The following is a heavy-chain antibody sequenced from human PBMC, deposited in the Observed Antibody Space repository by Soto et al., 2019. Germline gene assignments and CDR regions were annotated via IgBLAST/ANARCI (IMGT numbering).Heavy chain of an antibody. Sequence: ASVKVSCKASGYTFTSYGISWVRQAPGQGLEWMGWISAYNGNTNYAQKLQGRVTMTTDTSTSTAYMELSSLRSDDTAVYYCARFMVYGEYYYGMDVWGQGTTVTVSS. CDR3: ARFMVYGEYYYGMDV. D-gene: IGHD2-8*01. CDR1: GYTFTSYG. CDR2: ISAYNGNT. J-gene: IGHJ6*02. V-gene: IGHV1-18*01.